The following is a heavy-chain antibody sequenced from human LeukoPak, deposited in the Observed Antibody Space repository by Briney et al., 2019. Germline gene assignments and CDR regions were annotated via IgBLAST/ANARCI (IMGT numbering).Heavy chain of an antibody. CDR3: ARAVSGTRPDDY. J-gene: IGHJ4*02. CDR2: ISGSGGST. D-gene: IGHD1-20*01. V-gene: IGHV3-23*01. CDR1: GFTFGSYA. Sequence: PGGSLRLSCAASGFTFGSYAMSWVRQAPGKGLEWVSAISGSGGSTYYADSVKGRFTISRDNSKNTLFLQMNSLRIEDTGVYYCARAVSGTRPDDYWGQGTLVTVSS.